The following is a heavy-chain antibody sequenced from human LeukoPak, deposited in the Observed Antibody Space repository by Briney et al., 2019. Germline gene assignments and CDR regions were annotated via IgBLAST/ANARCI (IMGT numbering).Heavy chain of an antibody. CDR3: ARTPYGDYGMGYYFDY. CDR1: GGSISSYY. Sequence: SETLSLTCTVSGGSISSYYWSWIRQPPGKGLEWIGYIYYSGSTNYNPSLKSRVTISVDTSKNQFSLKLSSVTAADTAVYYCARTPYGDYGMGYYFDYWGQGTLVTVSS. V-gene: IGHV4-59*01. D-gene: IGHD4-17*01. J-gene: IGHJ4*02. CDR2: IYYSGST.